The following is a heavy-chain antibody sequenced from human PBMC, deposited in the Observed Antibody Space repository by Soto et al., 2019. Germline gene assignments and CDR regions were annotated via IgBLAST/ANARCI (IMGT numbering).Heavy chain of an antibody. J-gene: IGHJ5*02. D-gene: IGHD2-21*02. CDR3: ARAFSYCGGDCYSIPNWFDP. CDR1: GFTFSSYW. Sequence: PGGSLRLSCAASGFTFSSYWMHWVRQAPGKGLVWVSRINSDGSSTSYADSVKGRFTISRDNAKNTLYLQMNSLRAEDTAVYYCARAFSYCGGDCYSIPNWFDPWGQGTLVTVSS. CDR2: INSDGSST. V-gene: IGHV3-74*01.